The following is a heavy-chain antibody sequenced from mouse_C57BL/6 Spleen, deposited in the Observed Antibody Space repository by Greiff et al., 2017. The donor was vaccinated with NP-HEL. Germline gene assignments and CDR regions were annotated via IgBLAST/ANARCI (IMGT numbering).Heavy chain of an antibody. CDR2: IDPSDSYT. V-gene: IGHV1-69*01. CDR1: GYTFTSYW. Sequence: VQLQQPGAELVMPGASVKLSCKASGYTFTSYWMHWVKQRPGQGLEWIGEIDPSDSYTNYNQKFKGKSTLTVDKSSSTAYMQLSSLTSEDSAVYYCARWVIYDGYYYFDYWGQGTTLTVSS. CDR3: ARWVIYDGYYYFDY. D-gene: IGHD2-3*01. J-gene: IGHJ2*01.